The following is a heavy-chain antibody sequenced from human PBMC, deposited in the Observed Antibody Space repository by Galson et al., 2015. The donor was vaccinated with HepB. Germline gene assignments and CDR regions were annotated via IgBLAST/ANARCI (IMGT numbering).Heavy chain of an antibody. D-gene: IGHD2-2*01. V-gene: IGHV4-59*11. CDR2: IYYDGTT. CDR3: ARLIGYQGLYHYMDV. Sequence: EPLSPTCTVSGGSISGHYWTWVRQPPGKGLEGIAWIYYDGTTNYNPSLKSRVTISVDTSKNQFSLKVRSVTAADTAVYYCARLIGYQGLYHYMDVWGKGTTVTVSS. J-gene: IGHJ6*03. CDR1: GGSISGHY.